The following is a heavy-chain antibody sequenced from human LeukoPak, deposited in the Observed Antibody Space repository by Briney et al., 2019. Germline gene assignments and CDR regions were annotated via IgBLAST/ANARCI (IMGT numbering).Heavy chain of an antibody. V-gene: IGHV3-11*04. CDR2: ISSSGSTI. J-gene: IGHJ6*03. CDR1: GFTFSDYY. Sequence: GGSLRLSCAASGFTFSDYYMSWIRQAPGKGLEWVSYISSSGSTIYYADSVKGRFTISRDNAKNSLYLQMNSLRAEDTAVYYCARVGYDFWSGYSPYYYYYYMDVWGKGTTATVSS. D-gene: IGHD3-3*01. CDR3: ARVGYDFWSGYSPYYYYYYMDV.